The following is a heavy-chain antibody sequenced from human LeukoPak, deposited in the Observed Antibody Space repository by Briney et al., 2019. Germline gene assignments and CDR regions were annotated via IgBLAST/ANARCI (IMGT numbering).Heavy chain of an antibody. Sequence: PGRSLRLSCAASGFTFSSYWMSWVRQSPGKGLEWVANIKPDGSDKSYVDSVKGRFTISRDNAKNSLFLQMDSLRAEDTAVYYCARGGGLCYNWGQGSLVAVSS. J-gene: IGHJ4*02. CDR2: IKPDGSDK. CDR1: GFTFSSYW. D-gene: IGHD2-8*02. V-gene: IGHV3-7*01. CDR3: ARGGGLCYN.